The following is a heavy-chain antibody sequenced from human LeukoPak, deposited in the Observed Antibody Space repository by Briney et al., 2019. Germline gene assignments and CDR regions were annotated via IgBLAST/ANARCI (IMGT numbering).Heavy chain of an antibody. CDR1: GGSISSYY. CDR3: ARGGLYYYDSNNWFDP. J-gene: IGHJ5*02. CDR2: IYTSGST. V-gene: IGHV4-4*07. Sequence: SEPLSLTCTVSGGSISSYYWSWIRQPAGKGLEWIGRIYTSGSTNYNPSLKSRITMSVDTSKNQFSLKLSSVTAADTALYYCARGGLYYYDSNNWFDPWGQGTLVTVSS. D-gene: IGHD3-22*01.